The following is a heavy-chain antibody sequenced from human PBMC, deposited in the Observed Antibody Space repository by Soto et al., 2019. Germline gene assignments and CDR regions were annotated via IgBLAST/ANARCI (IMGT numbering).Heavy chain of an antibody. CDR3: ARLQLYSSGWYGFDY. V-gene: IGHV4-4*07. CDR2: IYSGST. Sequence: TSETLSLTCNASADSITSYYWSWIRQPAGKGLEWIGRIYSGSTTYNPSLKSRVTMSLDPSKNQFSLNLTSVTAADTGVYYCARLQLYSSGWYGFDYWGQGTLVTVSS. CDR1: ADSITSYY. J-gene: IGHJ4*02. D-gene: IGHD6-19*01.